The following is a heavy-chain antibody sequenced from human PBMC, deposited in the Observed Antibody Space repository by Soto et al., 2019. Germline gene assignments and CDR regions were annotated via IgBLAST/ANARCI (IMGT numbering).Heavy chain of an antibody. Sequence: QVQLQESGPGLVKPSQTLSLTCAVSGGSIRSDGSYWTWIRQLPGGGLEWIGYIYYSGSTSYNPSLESRASISVDSAENQFSLRLPSVTAADTAVYYCARRAGNRRGYPIDSWGQGTLVTVSS. D-gene: IGHD5-18*01. V-gene: IGHV4-31*11. J-gene: IGHJ4*02. CDR2: IYYSGST. CDR3: ARRAGNRRGYPIDS. CDR1: GGSIRSDGSY.